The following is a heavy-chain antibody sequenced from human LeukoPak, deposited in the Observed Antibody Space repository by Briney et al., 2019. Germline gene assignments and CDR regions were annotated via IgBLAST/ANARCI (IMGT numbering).Heavy chain of an antibody. CDR3: AKDLGTYYDSSGIAFDL. Sequence: GGSLRLSCAASGFTFSSYAMSWVRQAPGKGLEWVSTITGSGGSTYYADSVKGRLTISRDNSKNTLYLQMNSLRAEDTAVYYCAKDLGTYYDSSGIAFDLWGRGTLVTVSS. D-gene: IGHD3-22*01. J-gene: IGHJ2*01. CDR1: GFTFSSYA. CDR2: ITGSGGST. V-gene: IGHV3-23*01.